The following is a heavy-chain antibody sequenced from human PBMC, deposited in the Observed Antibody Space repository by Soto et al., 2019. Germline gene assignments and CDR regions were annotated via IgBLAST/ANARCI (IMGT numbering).Heavy chain of an antibody. V-gene: IGHV1-69*13. CDR2: IIPIFGTA. CDR1: GRTFSSYA. Sequence: SVKVSCKASGRTFSSYAISWVRQAPGQGLEWMGGIIPIFGTANYAQKFQGRVTITADESTSTAYMELSSLRSEDTAVYYCARDSRSYSSGWYLEYWGQGTLVTVSS. D-gene: IGHD6-19*01. CDR3: ARDSRSYSSGWYLEY. J-gene: IGHJ4*02.